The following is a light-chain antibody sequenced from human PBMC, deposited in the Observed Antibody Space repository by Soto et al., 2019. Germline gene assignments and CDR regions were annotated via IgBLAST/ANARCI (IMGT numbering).Light chain of an antibody. CDR2: DAS. V-gene: IGKV1-33*01. J-gene: IGKJ3*01. CDR3: QQYDNLPFT. CDR1: QDISNY. Sequence: DIPMTQSPSSLSASVGDRVTITCQASQDISNYLNWYQQKPVKAPKLLIYDASNLETGVPSRFSGTGSGTDFTFTISSLKPEDIATYYCQQYDNLPFTFGPGTKVHIK.